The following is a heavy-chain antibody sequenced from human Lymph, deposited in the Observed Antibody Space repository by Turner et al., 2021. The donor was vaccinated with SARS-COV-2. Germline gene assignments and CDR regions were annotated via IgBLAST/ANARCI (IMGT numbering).Heavy chain of an antibody. CDR3: ARVVVLRRAYFDY. CDR2: IYYSENT. J-gene: IGHJ4*02. Sequence: QVQLQESGPGLVKPSQTLSLTCTVSGGPTSSGDYYWSWIRQPPGKGLEWIGYIYYSENTYYNPSLKSRVTISVNTSKNQFTLKLSSVTAADTAVYYCARVVVLRRAYFDYWGQGTLVTVSS. CDR1: GGPTSSGDYY. V-gene: IGHV4-30-4*01. D-gene: IGHD5-12*01.